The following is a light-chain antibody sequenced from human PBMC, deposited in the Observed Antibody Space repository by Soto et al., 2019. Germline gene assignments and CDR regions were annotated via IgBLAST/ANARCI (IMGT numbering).Light chain of an antibody. CDR3: SSYAGSNNLI. J-gene: IGLJ2*01. CDR1: SSDVGRYIY. CDR2: EVS. Sequence: QSALTQPPSASGSPGQSVTISCTGTSSDVGRYIYVSWYQQHPGKAPKLMIYEVSKRPSGVPDRFSGSKSGNTASLTVSGLQAEDEADYYCSSYAGSNNLIFGGGTNLTVL. V-gene: IGLV2-8*01.